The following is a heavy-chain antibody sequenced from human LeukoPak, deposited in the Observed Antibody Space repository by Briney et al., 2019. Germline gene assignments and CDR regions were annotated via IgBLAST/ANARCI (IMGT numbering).Heavy chain of an antibody. J-gene: IGHJ4*02. CDR1: GYTFTSFG. Sequence: ASVKVSCKASGYTFTSFGITWVRQAPGQGLEWMGWISAYDGNTNYAQNLQGRVTMTTDTSTSTAYMDLRSLRSDDTADSYCARKRPTGEGWGFDYWGQGTLVTVSS. CDR2: ISAYDGNT. D-gene: IGHD3-16*01. CDR3: ARKRPTGEGWGFDY. V-gene: IGHV1-18*01.